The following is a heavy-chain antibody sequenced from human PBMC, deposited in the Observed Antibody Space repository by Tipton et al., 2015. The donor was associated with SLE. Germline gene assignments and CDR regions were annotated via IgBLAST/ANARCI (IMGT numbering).Heavy chain of an antibody. D-gene: IGHD6-19*01. Sequence: QSGPEVKKPGASVKVSCKASGYTFTSYGISWVRQATGQGLEWMGWMNPNSGNTGYAQKFQGRVTMTRNTSISTAYMELSSLRSEDTAVYYCATLGAVAGTVFDYWGQGTLVTVSS. J-gene: IGHJ4*02. V-gene: IGHV1-8*02. CDR2: MNPNSGNT. CDR3: ATLGAVAGTVFDY. CDR1: GYTFTSYG.